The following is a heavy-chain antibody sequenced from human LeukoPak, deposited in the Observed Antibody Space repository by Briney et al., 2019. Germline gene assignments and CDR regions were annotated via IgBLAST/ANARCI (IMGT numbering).Heavy chain of an antibody. V-gene: IGHV3-48*01. CDR3: AREIRGYSSSSVDC. J-gene: IGHJ4*02. CDR1: GFTFSSYG. D-gene: IGHD6-6*01. CDR2: ISSSNTLI. Sequence: GGSLRLSCAASGFTFSSYGMNWVRQAPGKGLEWVSYISSSNTLIYYADSVKGRLTISRDNAKNSLYLQMNSLRAEDTSLYYCAREIRGYSSSSVDCWGQGTLVTVSS.